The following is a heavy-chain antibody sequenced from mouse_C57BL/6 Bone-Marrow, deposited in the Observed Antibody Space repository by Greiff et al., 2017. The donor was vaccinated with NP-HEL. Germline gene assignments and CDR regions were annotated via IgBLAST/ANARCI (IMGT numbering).Heavy chain of an antibody. CDR1: GYTFTDYE. CDR3: TRRGLFDV. Sequence: VKLQESGAELVRPGASVTLSCKASGYTFTDYEMHWVKQTPVHGLEWIGAIDPETGGTAYNQKFKGKAILTADKSSSTAYMELRSLTSEDSAVYYCTRRGLFDVWGTGTTVTVSS. V-gene: IGHV1-15*01. J-gene: IGHJ1*03. CDR2: IDPETGGT.